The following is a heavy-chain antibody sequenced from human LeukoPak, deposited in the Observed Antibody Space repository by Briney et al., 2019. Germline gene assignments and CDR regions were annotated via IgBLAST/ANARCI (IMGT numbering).Heavy chain of an antibody. CDR1: GGSFSGYY. CDR2: IYYSGST. J-gene: IGHJ4*02. CDR3: ARFTSTLTMDY. V-gene: IGHV4-34*01. Sequence: SETLSLTCAVYGGSFSGYYWSWIRQPPGKGLEWIGSIYYSGSTYFNPSLKSRVTISVDTSKNQFSLKLSSVTAADTAVYYCARFTSTLTMDYWGQGTLVTVSS.